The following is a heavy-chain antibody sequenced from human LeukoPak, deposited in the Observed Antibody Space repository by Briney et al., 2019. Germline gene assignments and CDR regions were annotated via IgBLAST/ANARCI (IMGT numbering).Heavy chain of an antibody. CDR1: GGSISSYY. CDR2: IYYSGST. Sequence: TSETLSLTCTVSGGSISSYYWSWIRQPPGKGLEWIGYIYYSGSTNYNPSLKSRVTISVDTSKNQFSLKLSSVTAADTAVYYCAATGGISFPIDYWGQGTLVTVSS. J-gene: IGHJ4*02. D-gene: IGHD4-23*01. CDR3: AATGGISFPIDY. V-gene: IGHV4-59*01.